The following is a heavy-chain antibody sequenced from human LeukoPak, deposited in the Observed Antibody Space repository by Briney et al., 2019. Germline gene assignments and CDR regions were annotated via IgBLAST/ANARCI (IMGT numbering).Heavy chain of an antibody. CDR2: ISAYNGNT. J-gene: IGHJ3*02. CDR3: ARIIAAAGLDAFDI. Sequence: ASVKVSCKASGYTFTSYGISWVRQAPGQGLEWMGWISAYNGNTNYAQKLQGRVTMTTDTSTSTAYMELRSLRSDDTAVYYCARIIAAAGLDAFDIWGQGTRVTVSS. V-gene: IGHV1-18*01. CDR1: GYTFTSYG. D-gene: IGHD6-13*01.